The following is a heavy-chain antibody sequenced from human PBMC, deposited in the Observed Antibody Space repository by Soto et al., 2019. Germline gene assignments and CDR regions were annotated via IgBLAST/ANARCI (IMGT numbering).Heavy chain of an antibody. CDR3: ARDRLGIVATLGPFDY. J-gene: IGHJ4*02. CDR2: IIPIFGTA. CDR1: GGTFSSYA. D-gene: IGHD5-12*01. Sequence: QVQLVQSGAEVKKPGSSVKVSCKASGGTFSSYAISWVRQSPGQGLEWMGGIIPIFGTANYAQKFQGRVTITADESTSTAYMELSRLRSEDTAVYYCARDRLGIVATLGPFDYWGQGTRVTVSS. V-gene: IGHV1-69*01.